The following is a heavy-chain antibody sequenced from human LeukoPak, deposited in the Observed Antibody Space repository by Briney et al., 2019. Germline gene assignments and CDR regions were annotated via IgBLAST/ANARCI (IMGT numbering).Heavy chain of an antibody. CDR1: GFTFSSYG. CDR2: IWYDGSNK. J-gene: IGHJ3*02. D-gene: IGHD3-22*01. Sequence: GGSLRLSCAASGFTFSSYGMHWVRQAPGKGLEWVAVIWYDGSNKYYADSVKGRFTISRDNAKNSLYPQMRSLRAEDTAVYYCVRVYYDSSGIILGAFDIWGQGTMVTVSS. V-gene: IGHV3-33*01. CDR3: VRVYYDSSGIILGAFDI.